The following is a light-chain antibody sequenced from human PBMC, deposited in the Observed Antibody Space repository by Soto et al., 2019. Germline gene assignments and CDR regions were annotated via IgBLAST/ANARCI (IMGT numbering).Light chain of an antibody. CDR3: QQRNFWPLS. J-gene: IGKJ3*01. V-gene: IGKV3-11*01. Sequence: NVLTQSPAILSLSPGDRATLSCRASQRIGSYLAWYQQKPGQAPRLLIYDASNRATGIPARFSGSGSETEFTLTIDSLEPEDSAVYYCQQRNFWPLSFGPGTRVEIK. CDR2: DAS. CDR1: QRIGSY.